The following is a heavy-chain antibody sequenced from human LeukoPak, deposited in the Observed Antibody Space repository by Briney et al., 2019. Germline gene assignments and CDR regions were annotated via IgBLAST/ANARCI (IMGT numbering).Heavy chain of an antibody. J-gene: IGHJ4*02. CDR1: GGSISSGSYY. D-gene: IGHD3-10*01. CDR3: ASWFRRYFDY. V-gene: IGHV4-61*02. Sequence: SETLSLTCTVSGGSISSGSYYWSWIRQPAGTGLEWIGRIYTSGSTNYNPSLKSRVTISVDTSKNQFSLKLSSVTAADTAVYYCASWFRRYFDYWGQGTLVTVSS. CDR2: IYTSGST.